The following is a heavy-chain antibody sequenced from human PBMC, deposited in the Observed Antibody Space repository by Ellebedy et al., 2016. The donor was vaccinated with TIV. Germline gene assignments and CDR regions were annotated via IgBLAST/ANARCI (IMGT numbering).Heavy chain of an antibody. CDR3: AKDLSSGWSLDY. J-gene: IGHJ4*02. CDR1: GFTFSSYW. D-gene: IGHD6-19*01. Sequence: GESLKISXAASGFTFSSYWMTWVRQAPGKGLEWVANIKEDGSNKYYADSVKGRFTISRDNSKNTLNLQMNSLRVEDTAVYYCAKDLSSGWSLDYWGQGTLVTVSS. CDR2: IKEDGSNK. V-gene: IGHV3-7*01.